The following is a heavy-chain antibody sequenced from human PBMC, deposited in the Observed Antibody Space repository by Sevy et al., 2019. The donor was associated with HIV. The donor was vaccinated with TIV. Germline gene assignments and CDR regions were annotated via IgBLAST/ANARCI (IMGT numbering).Heavy chain of an antibody. CDR1: GFTFSKYS. Sequence: GGSLRLSCAASGFTFSKYSMSWVRQPPGKGLEWVPTLSFGWGEINYADSVKGRFTISRDNSKSSVYLQMNNLRPEDTAVYYCAREGCTKPHDYWGQGTLVTVSS. D-gene: IGHD2-8*01. CDR2: LSFGWGEI. V-gene: IGHV3-23*01. CDR3: AREGCTKPHDY. J-gene: IGHJ4*02.